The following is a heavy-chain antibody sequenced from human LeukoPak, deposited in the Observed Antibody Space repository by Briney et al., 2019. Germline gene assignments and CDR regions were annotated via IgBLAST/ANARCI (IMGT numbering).Heavy chain of an antibody. Sequence: PSETLSLTCTVSGDSISSYYGSWIRQPPGKGLEWIGDIYYSGSTTYSPSLKSRVTISVDTSKNQFSLDLSSVTAADTAVYYCARHQSHYGDPSFDSWGQGTLVTVSS. CDR3: ARHQSHYGDPSFDS. D-gene: IGHD4-17*01. CDR2: IYYSGST. J-gene: IGHJ4*02. V-gene: IGHV4-59*08. CDR1: GDSISSYY.